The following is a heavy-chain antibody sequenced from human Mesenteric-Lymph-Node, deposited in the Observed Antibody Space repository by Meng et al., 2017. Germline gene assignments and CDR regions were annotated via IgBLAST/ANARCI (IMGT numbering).Heavy chain of an antibody. V-gene: IGHV4-31*03. J-gene: IGHJ4*02. CDR3: ARLSWLQYSLDY. D-gene: IGHD5-24*01. Sequence: QGQLQESGPGLVKPSQTLSLTCTVSGGSIGSGGYYWSWIRQHPGKGLEWIGYIYYTGSTFYNPSLKSRVTISVDTSKNQFSLKLSSVTAADTAVYYCARLSWLQYSLDYWGQGTLVTVSS. CDR2: IYYTGST. CDR1: GGSIGSGGYY.